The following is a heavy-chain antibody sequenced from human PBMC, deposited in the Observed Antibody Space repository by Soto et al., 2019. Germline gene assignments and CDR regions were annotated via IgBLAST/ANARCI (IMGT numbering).Heavy chain of an antibody. CDR3: PGDSSGSTNRAPADS. V-gene: IGHV3-30*03. J-gene: IGHJ5*02. CDR2: ISYDGSDK. Sequence: GGSLRLSCSASGFTFSDRGFHWVRQAPGKGLEWVAVISYDGSDKYYADTVKGRFTISRDNSKKTLYLQMTCLRADDTAVYYFPGDSSGSTNRAPADSWGQGTLVTVSS. D-gene: IGHD2-2*01. CDR1: GFTFSDRG.